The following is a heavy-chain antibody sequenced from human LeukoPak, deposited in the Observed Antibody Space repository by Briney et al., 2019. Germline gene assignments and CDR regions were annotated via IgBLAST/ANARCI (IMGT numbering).Heavy chain of an antibody. CDR1: GGSISSYY. D-gene: IGHD1-1*01. CDR3: ARIMGTGTTPARYYFDY. V-gene: IGHV4-59*01. Sequence: SETLSLTCTVSGGSISSYYWSWIRQPPGKGLEWIGYIYYSGSTNYNPSLKSRVTISVDTSKNQFSLKLSSVTAADTAVYYCARIMGTGTTPARYYFDYWGQGTLVTVSS. J-gene: IGHJ4*02. CDR2: IYYSGST.